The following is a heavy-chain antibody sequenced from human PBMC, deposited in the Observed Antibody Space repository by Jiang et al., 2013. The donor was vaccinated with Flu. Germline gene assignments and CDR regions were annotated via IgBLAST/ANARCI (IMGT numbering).Heavy chain of an antibody. CDR2: MNPNSGNT. J-gene: IGHJ4*02. D-gene: IGHD3-22*01. CDR3: ASWAHYDSSGYHNYFDY. CDR1: GYTFTSYD. Sequence: SGAEVKKPGASVKVSCKASGYTFTSYDINWVRQATGQGLEWMGWMNPNSGNTGYAQKFQGRVTMTRNTSISTAYMELSSLRSEDTAVYYCASWAHYDSSGYHNYFDYWGQGTLVTVSS. V-gene: IGHV1-8*01.